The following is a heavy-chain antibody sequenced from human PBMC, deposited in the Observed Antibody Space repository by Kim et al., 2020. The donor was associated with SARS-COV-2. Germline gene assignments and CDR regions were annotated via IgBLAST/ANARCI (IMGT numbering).Heavy chain of an antibody. Sequence: YYADSVKGRFTISRDNAKNALYLQMNSLRAEDTAVYYCARALGLTGPGDYWGQGTLVTVSS. CDR3: ARALGLTGPGDY. D-gene: IGHD3-10*01. J-gene: IGHJ4*02. V-gene: IGHV3-11*04.